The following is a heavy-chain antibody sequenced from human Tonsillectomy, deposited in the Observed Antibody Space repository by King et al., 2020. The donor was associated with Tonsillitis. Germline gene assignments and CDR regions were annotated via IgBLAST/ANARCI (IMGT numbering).Heavy chain of an antibody. CDR1: GGSISSGGYY. CDR3: AREPGIAAAGIDY. V-gene: IGHV4-31*03. Sequence: VQLQESGPGLVKPSQTLSLTCTVSGGSISSGGYYWSWIRQHPGKGPEWIGDIYYSGSTYYNPSLKSRGTISVATSKNQFSLKLSSVTAADTAVYYCAREPGIAAAGIDYWGQGTLVTVSS. J-gene: IGHJ4*02. CDR2: IYYSGST. D-gene: IGHD6-13*01.